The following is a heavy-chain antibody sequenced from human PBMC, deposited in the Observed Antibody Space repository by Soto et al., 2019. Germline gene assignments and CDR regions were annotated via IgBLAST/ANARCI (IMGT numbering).Heavy chain of an antibody. Sequence: EVQLVESGGGLVQPGGSLRLSCAASGFTFSSYWMHWVRQAPGKGLVWVSRINSDGSSTSYADSVKGRFTISRDNAKNTLYLQMNSLRAEDTAVYYCVRTSLVVAAATREDYWGKGTLVPVSS. D-gene: IGHD2-15*01. V-gene: IGHV3-74*01. J-gene: IGHJ4*02. CDR2: INSDGSST. CDR1: GFTFSSYW. CDR3: VRTSLVVAAATREDY.